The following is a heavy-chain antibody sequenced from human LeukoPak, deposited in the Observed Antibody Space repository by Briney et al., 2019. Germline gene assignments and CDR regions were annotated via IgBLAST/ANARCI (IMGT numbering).Heavy chain of an antibody. D-gene: IGHD3-16*02. J-gene: IGHJ3*02. CDR1: GFTFSTYE. Sequence: GGSLRLSCTASGFTFSTYEMNWVRQAPGKGLEWISYISGSGSSIFYADSLQGRFTVSRDNSKNSLYLQMNSLRTEDTAFYYCAKAYYDYVWGSYRYFCAFDIWGQETMVTVSS. V-gene: IGHV3-48*03. CDR3: AKAYYDYVWGSYRYFCAFDI. CDR2: ISGSGSSI.